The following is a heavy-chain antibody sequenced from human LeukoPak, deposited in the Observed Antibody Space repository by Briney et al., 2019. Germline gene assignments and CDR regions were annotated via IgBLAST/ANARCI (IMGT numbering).Heavy chain of an antibody. J-gene: IGHJ4*02. CDR1: GFTFSSYA. CDR3: AKGTRSSSWVFDY. CDR2: ISGSGGST. D-gene: IGHD6-13*01. Sequence: AGGSLRLSCAASGFTFSSYAMSWVRQAPGKRLEWVSAISGSGGSTYYADSVRGRFTISRDNSKDTLYLQMNSLRAEDTAVYYCAKGTRSSSWVFDYWGQGTLVTVSS. V-gene: IGHV3-23*01.